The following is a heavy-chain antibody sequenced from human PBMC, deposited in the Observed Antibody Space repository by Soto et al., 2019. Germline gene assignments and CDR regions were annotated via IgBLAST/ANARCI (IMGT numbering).Heavy chain of an antibody. J-gene: IGHJ4*02. D-gene: IGHD2-2*02. CDR2: IIPILGIA. V-gene: IGHV1-69*02. CDR1: GGTFSSYT. CDR3: AVEYCSSTGCYRDY. Sequence: QVQLVQSGAEVKKPGSSVKVSCKASGGTFSSYTISWVRQAPGQGHEWMGRIIPILGIANYAQKFQGRVTISADKSTSTAYVELSSLRSGDTAVYYCAVEYCSSTGCYRDYWGQGTLVTVSS.